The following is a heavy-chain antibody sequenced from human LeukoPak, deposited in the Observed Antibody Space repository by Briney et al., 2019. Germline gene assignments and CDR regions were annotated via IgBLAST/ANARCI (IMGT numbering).Heavy chain of an antibody. V-gene: IGHV1-2*02. CDR3: ARLYISSSWYLNWFDA. J-gene: IGHJ5*02. CDR1: GYTLTGYF. CDR2: INPNSGDT. Sequence: ASVKVSCKASGYTLTGYFMHSVGQAPGQRGEGLGWINPNSGDTNYAQKFQGRVTMTRDTSISTAYMELSRLRSDDTAVYYCARLYISSSWYLNWFDAWGQGTLVTVSS. D-gene: IGHD6-13*01.